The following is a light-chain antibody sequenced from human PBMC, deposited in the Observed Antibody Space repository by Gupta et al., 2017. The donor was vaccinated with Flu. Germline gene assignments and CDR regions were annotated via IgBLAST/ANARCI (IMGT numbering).Light chain of an antibody. V-gene: IGLV3-1*01. Sequence: SYELTQPPSVSVSPGQTASLTCSGDKLGDKFVCWYQQKPGQSPILVIYQDSKRPSGIPERFSGSNSGSTATLTISGTQAMDEADYYYQAWDGNTVIFGGGTKMTVL. CDR3: QAWDGNTVI. J-gene: IGLJ2*01. CDR1: KLGDKF. CDR2: QDS.